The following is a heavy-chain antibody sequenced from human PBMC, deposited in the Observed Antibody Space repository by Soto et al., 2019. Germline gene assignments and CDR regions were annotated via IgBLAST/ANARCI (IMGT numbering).Heavy chain of an antibody. V-gene: IGHV3-9*01. J-gene: IGHJ6*02. D-gene: IGHD3-22*01. CDR2: ISWNSGSI. Sequence: GGSLRLSCAASGFTFDDYAMHWVRQAPGKGLEWVSGISWNSGSIGYADSVKGRFTISRDNAKNSLYLQMNSLRAEDTALYYCATGRYYYDSSGGCGMDVWGQGTTVTVS. CDR3: ATGRYYYDSSGGCGMDV. CDR1: GFTFDDYA.